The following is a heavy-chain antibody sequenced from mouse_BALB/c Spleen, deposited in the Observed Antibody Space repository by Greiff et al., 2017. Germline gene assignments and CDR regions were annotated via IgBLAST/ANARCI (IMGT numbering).Heavy chain of an antibody. CDR1: GYSITSGYY. CDR2: ISYDGSN. V-gene: IGHV3-6*02. J-gene: IGHJ4*01. D-gene: IGHD2-4*01. Sequence: EVKLVESGPGLVKPSQSLSLTCSVTGYSITSGYYWNWIRQFPGNKLEWMGYISYDGSNNYNPSLKNRISITRDTSKNQFFLKLNSVTTEDTATYYCASVMITDAMDYWGQGTSVTVSS. CDR3: ASVMITDAMDY.